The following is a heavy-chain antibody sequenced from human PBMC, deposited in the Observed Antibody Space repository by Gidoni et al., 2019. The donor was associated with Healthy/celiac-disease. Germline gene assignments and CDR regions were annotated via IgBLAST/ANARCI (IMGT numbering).Heavy chain of an antibody. Sequence: EVHLVESGGGLVKPGGSLSLSCAASGFPFSSYRMNWVRQAPGKGLEWVSSISSSSSYIYYADSVKGRFTISRDNAKNSLYLQMNSLRAEDTAVYYCARDDGYSYGTVGYNWFDPWGQGTLVTVSS. CDR3: ARDDGYSYGTVGYNWFDP. V-gene: IGHV3-21*01. CDR2: ISSSSSYI. D-gene: IGHD5-18*01. J-gene: IGHJ5*02. CDR1: GFPFSSYR.